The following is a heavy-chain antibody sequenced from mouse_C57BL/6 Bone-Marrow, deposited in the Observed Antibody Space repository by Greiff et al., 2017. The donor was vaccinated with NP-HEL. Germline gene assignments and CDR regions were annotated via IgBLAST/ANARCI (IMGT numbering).Heavy chain of an antibody. CDR2: INPNNGGT. CDR1: GYTFTDYN. D-gene: IGHD1-1*01. CDR3: ARDSSRGWYFDV. J-gene: IGHJ1*03. Sequence: VQLQQSGPELVKPGASVKIPCKASGYTFTDYNMDWVKQSHGKSLEWIGDINPNNGGTSYNQKFKGKATLTVDKSSSTAYMELRILTSEDTAVYYCARDSSRGWYFDVWGTGTTVTVSS. V-gene: IGHV1-18*01.